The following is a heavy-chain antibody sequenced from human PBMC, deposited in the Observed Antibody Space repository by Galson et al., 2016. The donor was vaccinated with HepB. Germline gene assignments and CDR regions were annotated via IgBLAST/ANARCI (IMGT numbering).Heavy chain of an antibody. D-gene: IGHD1-26*01. CDR3: ARDGTGTGSYSGAFY. J-gene: IGHJ4*02. CDR2: LYGGGGT. Sequence: SLRLSCAVAGFSVSAHHVGWFRQTPGKGLECASVLYGGGGTYYADSVKGRFIISRDNAENSLHLQMNTLRGEDTAVYYCARDGTGTGSYSGAFYWGQGALVTVSS. V-gene: IGHV3-53*01. CDR1: GFSVSAHH.